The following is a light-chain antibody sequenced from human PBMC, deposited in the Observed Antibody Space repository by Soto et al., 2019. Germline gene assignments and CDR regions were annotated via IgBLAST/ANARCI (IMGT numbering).Light chain of an antibody. CDR2: DAS. V-gene: IGKV3-11*01. Sequence: VVMTQSPGALSVSPGERATLSCRASQSVSSYLAWYQQKPGQAPRLLIYDASNRATGIPARFSGSGSGTDFTLTISSLEPEDFAVYYCQQRSNWPPIITFGQGTRLEIK. CDR3: QQRSNWPPIIT. J-gene: IGKJ5*01. CDR1: QSVSSY.